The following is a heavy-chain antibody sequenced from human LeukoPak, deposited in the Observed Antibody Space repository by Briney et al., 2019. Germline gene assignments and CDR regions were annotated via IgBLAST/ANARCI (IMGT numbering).Heavy chain of an antibody. J-gene: IGHJ4*02. Sequence: SETLSLTCVHSGASIRSSDYYWAWNRQPPGKGLEWIGTVYYSGSTYYNPSLKSRLTISVDTSNNSISLKVTSLTAADTAVYYCARHGNWEPFDYWGQGSLVTVSS. CDR2: VYYSGST. CDR3: ARHGNWEPFDY. D-gene: IGHD1-1*01. CDR1: GASIRSSDYY. V-gene: IGHV4-39*01.